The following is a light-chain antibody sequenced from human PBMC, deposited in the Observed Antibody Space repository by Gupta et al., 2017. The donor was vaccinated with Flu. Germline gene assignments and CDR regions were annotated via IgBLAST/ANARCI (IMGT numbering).Light chain of an antibody. CDR2: EVT. Sequence: QSALTQHPSASGSPGQSFTIPCTGTSSDVGGYNYVSWYQQHPRKAAKLRSDEVTQRPSGVPDRVSGSKSGNTGSLTVSGLKAEDEAEYDGRSYAGSNEYSVFGGGTKLTVL. V-gene: IGLV2-8*01. CDR1: SSDVGGYNY. CDR3: RSYAGSNEYSV. J-gene: IGLJ3*02.